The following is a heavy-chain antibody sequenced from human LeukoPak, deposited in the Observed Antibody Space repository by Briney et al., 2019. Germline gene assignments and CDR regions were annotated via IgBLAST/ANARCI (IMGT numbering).Heavy chain of an antibody. CDR1: GFTFSSYW. Sequence: PGGSLRLSCAASGFTFSSYWMHWVRQAPGKGLVWVSRINSDGSSTSYADSVKGRFTISRDNAKNTLYLKMNSLGAEDTAVYYCASALGYYDSPLGYWGQGTLVTVSS. CDR2: INSDGSST. J-gene: IGHJ4*02. V-gene: IGHV3-74*01. D-gene: IGHD3-22*01. CDR3: ASALGYYDSPLGY.